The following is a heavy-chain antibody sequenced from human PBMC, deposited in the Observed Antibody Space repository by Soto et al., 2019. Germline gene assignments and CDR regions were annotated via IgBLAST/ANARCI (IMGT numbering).Heavy chain of an antibody. CDR1: GYTFTSYD. Sequence: QVQLVQSGAEVKKPGASVKVSCKASGYTFTSYDINWVRQATGQGLEWMGWMNPNSGNTGYAQKFQGRVTMTRNTSISTAYMELSRRRSEDTAAYYCARGQVLTDYYYFWSGYYTLYYYYGMDVWGQGTTFTVSS. CDR2: MNPNSGNT. J-gene: IGHJ6*02. V-gene: IGHV1-8*01. D-gene: IGHD3-3*01. CDR3: ARGQVLTDYYYFWSGYYTLYYYYGMDV.